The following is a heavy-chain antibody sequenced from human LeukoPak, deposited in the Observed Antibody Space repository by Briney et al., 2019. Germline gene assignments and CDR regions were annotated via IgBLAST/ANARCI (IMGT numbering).Heavy chain of an antibody. J-gene: IGHJ3*02. D-gene: IGHD6-19*01. CDR1: GFTFDDYG. CDR3: ARGTLIAVAGFTDAFDI. CDR2: INWNGGST. V-gene: IGHV3-20*04. Sequence: PGGSLRLSCAASGFTFDDYGMSWVRQAPGKGLEWVSGINWNGGSTGYADSVKGRFTISRDNAKNSLYLQMNSLRAEDTALYYCARGTLIAVAGFTDAFDIWGKGTMVTVSS.